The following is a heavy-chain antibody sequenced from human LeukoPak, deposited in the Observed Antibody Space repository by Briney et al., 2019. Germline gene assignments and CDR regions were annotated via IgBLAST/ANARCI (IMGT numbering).Heavy chain of an antibody. D-gene: IGHD5-18*01. CDR2: ISAYSGNT. V-gene: IGHV1-18*01. CDR3: AREPGYSYGYEMVY. J-gene: IGHJ4*02. CDR1: GYTFTSYG. Sequence: ASVKVSCKASGYTFTSYGISWVRQAPGQGLEWMGWISAYSGNTNYAQKLQGRVTMTTDTSTSTAYMELRSLRSDDTTVYYCAREPGYSYGYEMVYWGQGTLVTVSS.